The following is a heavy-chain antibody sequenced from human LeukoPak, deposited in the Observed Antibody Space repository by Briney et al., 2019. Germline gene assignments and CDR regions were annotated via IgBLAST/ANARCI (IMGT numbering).Heavy chain of an antibody. D-gene: IGHD3-22*01. CDR1: GGSISSGSHY. J-gene: IGHJ4*02. Sequence: SQTLSLTCTVSGGSISSGSHYWSWIRQPAGKGLEWIGRIYTSGSTNYNPSLKSRVTISVDTSKNQFSLKLSSVTAADTAVYYCARGGYYDSSGNHDYWGQGTLVTVSS. V-gene: IGHV4-61*02. CDR2: IYTSGST. CDR3: ARGGYYDSSGNHDY.